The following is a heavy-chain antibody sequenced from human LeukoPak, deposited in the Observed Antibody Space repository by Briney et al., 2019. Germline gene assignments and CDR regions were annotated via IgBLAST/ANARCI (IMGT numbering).Heavy chain of an antibody. D-gene: IGHD1-26*01. J-gene: IGHJ4*02. CDR3: ARRPRNSGSHDGPSGLDY. CDR2: INHSGST. V-gene: IGHV4-34*01. Sequence: GSLRLSCAASGFTFSNYAMSWIRQPPGKGLEWIGEINHSGSTNYNPSLRSRVTISVDTSKNQFSLKLSSVTAADTAMYYCARRPRNSGSHDGPSGLDYWGQGTLVTVSS. CDR1: GFTFSNYA.